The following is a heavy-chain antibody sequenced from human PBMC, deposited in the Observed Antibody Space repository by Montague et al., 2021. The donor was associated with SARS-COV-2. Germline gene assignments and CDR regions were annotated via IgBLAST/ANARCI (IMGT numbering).Heavy chain of an antibody. Sequence: TLSLTCTVSGGSISSSSYYWGWIRQPPGKGLEWIGGIYYSGSTYYNPSHKSRVTISVDTSKNQFSLKLNSVTAADTAVYYCARDPSRQLLLYPVGDYYYGMDVWGQGTTVTVSS. CDR1: GGSISSSSYY. V-gene: IGHV4-39*07. J-gene: IGHJ6*02. D-gene: IGHD2-2*02. CDR2: IYYSGST. CDR3: ARDPSRQLLLYPVGDYYYGMDV.